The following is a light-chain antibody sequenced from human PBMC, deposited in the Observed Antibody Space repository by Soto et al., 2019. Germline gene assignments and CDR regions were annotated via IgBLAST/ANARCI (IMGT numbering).Light chain of an antibody. CDR1: SSNIGNNY. CDR2: DNN. CDR3: GTWDSSLSAYV. V-gene: IGLV1-51*01. J-gene: IGLJ1*01. Sequence: QSVLTQPPSVSAAPGQTVTISCSGSSSNIGNNYVSWSQQLQGTAPKLLIYDNNKRPSGIPDRFSGSKSGTSATLGITGLQTGDEADYYCGTWDSSLSAYVFGTGTKVTVL.